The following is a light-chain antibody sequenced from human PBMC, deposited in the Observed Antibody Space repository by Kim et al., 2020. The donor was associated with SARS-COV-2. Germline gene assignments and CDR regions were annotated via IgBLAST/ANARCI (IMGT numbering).Light chain of an antibody. J-gene: IGLJ2*01. CDR1: SSNIGTGTD. CDR2: SST. CDR3: QTYDTSLGGSRV. Sequence: QSVLTQPPSVSGAPGERVTISCTWSSSNIGTGTDVHWYQQLPGTAPKVIIYSSTNRPSGVPDRFSGSKSGTSASLAITGLQNEDEGDYYCQTYDTSLGGSRVFGGGTKVTVL. V-gene: IGLV1-40*01.